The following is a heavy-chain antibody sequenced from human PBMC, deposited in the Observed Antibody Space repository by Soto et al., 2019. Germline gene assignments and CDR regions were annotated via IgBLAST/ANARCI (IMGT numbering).Heavy chain of an antibody. CDR3: ARDSASLYYYDSSGYLDY. Sequence: QVQLVESGGGVVQPGRSLRLSCAASGFTFSSYAMHWVRQAPGKGLEWVAVISYDGSNKYYADSVKGRFTISRDNSKNTLYLQMNSLRAEDTAVYYCARDSASLYYYDSSGYLDYWGQGTLVTVSS. D-gene: IGHD3-22*01. CDR1: GFTFSSYA. V-gene: IGHV3-30-3*01. CDR2: ISYDGSNK. J-gene: IGHJ4*02.